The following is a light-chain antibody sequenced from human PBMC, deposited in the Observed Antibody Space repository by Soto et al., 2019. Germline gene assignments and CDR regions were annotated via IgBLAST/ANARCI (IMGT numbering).Light chain of an antibody. V-gene: IGKV3-15*01. CDR3: QQRNSWPLT. CDR2: GAS. J-gene: IGKJ4*01. Sequence: EIVMTQSPATLSVSPGERATLSCRASQSVSSNLAWYQHKPGQAPRLLIYGASTRATGIPARFSGSGSGTDFTLTISSLEPEDFAFYYCQQRNSWPLTFGGGTKVEIK. CDR1: QSVSSN.